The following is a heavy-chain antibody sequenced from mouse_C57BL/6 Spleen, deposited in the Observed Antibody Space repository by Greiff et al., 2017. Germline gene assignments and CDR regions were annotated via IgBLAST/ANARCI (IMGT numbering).Heavy chain of an antibody. CDR1: GYTFTSYW. J-gene: IGHJ2*01. V-gene: IGHV1-69*01. CDR3: ARIRQYYFDY. Sequence: VQLQQPGAELVMPGASVKLSCKASGYTFTSYWMHWVKQRPGQGLEWIGEIDPSDSYNNYNQKFKGKSTLTVDKSSSTAYMQLSSLTSEDSAVYYCARIRQYYFDYWGQGTTLTVSS. D-gene: IGHD3-2*01. CDR2: IDPSDSYN.